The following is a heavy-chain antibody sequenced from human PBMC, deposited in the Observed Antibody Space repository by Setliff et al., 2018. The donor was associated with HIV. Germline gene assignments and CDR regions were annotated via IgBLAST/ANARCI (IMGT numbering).Heavy chain of an antibody. V-gene: IGHV4-59*13. Sequence: LSLTCIVSGDSITTYYWSWIRQSPAKGLEWIGYIHSSGSTKYNPPLKSRVIISLDTSKSQFSLRLNSVTAADTAVYYCARGGVGAALVWFDPWGQGTPVTVSS. CDR2: IHSSGST. J-gene: IGHJ5*02. CDR1: GDSITTYY. D-gene: IGHD1-26*01. CDR3: ARGGVGAALVWFDP.